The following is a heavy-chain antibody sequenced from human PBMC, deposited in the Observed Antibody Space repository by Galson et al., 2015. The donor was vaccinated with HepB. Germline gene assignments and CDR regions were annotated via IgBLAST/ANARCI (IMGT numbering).Heavy chain of an antibody. Sequence: SVKVSCKASGYTFTSYGISWVRQAPGQGLEWMGWISAYNGNTNYAQKLQGRVTMTTDTSTSTAYMELRSLRSDDTAVYYCARDKTTVVVYYYYGMDVWGQGTTVTVSS. D-gene: IGHD4-23*01. CDR3: ARDKTTVVVYYYYGMDV. J-gene: IGHJ6*02. CDR2: ISAYNGNT. V-gene: IGHV1-18*01. CDR1: GYTFTSYG.